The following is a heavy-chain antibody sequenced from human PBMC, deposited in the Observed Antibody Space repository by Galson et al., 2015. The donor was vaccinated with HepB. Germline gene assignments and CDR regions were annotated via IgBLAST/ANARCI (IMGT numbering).Heavy chain of an antibody. CDR2: IKSKTDGGTT. D-gene: IGHD2-8*02. CDR1: GFPFNNAW. CDR3: TTDVYYSTYWSWLDP. Sequence: SLRLSCAASGFPFNNAWMTWVRQAPGMGLEWVGRIKSKTDGGTTDYVAPVKGRFTISRDDSKTRLYLQMTSLKTEDTAVYYCTTDVYYSTYWSWLDPWGQGTLVTVSS. J-gene: IGHJ5*02. V-gene: IGHV3-15*01.